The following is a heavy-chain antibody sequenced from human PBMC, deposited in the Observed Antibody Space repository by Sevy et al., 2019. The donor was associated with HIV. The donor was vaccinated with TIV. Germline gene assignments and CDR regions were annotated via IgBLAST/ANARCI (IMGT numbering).Heavy chain of an antibody. Sequence: GGSLRLSCAASGFTFSSYAMHWVRQAPGKGLEWVAVISYDGSNKYYADSVKGRFTISRDNSKNTLYLQMNSLRAEDTAVYYCARWRYYYDSSGAQPAVYFDYWGQGTLVTVSS. CDR1: GFTFSSYA. V-gene: IGHV3-30-3*01. D-gene: IGHD3-22*01. CDR3: ARWRYYYDSSGAQPAVYFDY. CDR2: ISYDGSNK. J-gene: IGHJ4*02.